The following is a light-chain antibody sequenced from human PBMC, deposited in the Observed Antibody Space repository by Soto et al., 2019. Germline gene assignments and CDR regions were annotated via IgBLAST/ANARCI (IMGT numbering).Light chain of an antibody. CDR3: FSFTTDWTHV. V-gene: IGLV2-14*01. CDR1: SSDVGAYNY. CDR2: EVS. J-gene: IGLJ1*01. Sequence: SALAQPASVSGSPGQSITISGTGTSSDVGAYNYVSWFQQHPGKAPTLIISEVSNRPSGVSNRFSGSKSGNAASLTISGLQAEDEADYFCFSFTTDWTHVFGTGTKVTVL.